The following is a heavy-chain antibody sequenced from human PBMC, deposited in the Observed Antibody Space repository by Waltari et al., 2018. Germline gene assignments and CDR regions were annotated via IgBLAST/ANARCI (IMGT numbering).Heavy chain of an antibody. CDR2: IYTSGST. CDR3: ARGDCGGDCYSYYFAD. V-gene: IGHV4-4*09. CDR1: GGSISSYY. J-gene: IGHJ4*02. Sequence: QVQLQESGPGLVKPSETLSLTCTVSGGSISSYYWSWIRQPPGKGLEWIGYIYTSGSTNYNPSLKSRVTISVVTSKNQFSLQLRSATAADTAVYYCARGDCGGDCYSYYFADWGQGTLVTV. D-gene: IGHD2-21*01.